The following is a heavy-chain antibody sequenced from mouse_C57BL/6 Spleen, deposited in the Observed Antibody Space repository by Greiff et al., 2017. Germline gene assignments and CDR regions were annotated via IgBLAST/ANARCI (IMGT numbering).Heavy chain of an antibody. J-gene: IGHJ3*01. CDR2: ISSGGSYT. CDR1: GFTFSSYG. V-gene: IGHV5-6*01. Sequence: EVQRVESGGDLVKPGGSLKLSCAASGFTFSSYGMSWVRQTPDKRLEWVATISSGGSYTYYPDSVKGRFTISRDNAKNTLYLQMSSLKSEDTAMYYCARQGAMVTTGFAYWGQGTLVTVSA. CDR3: ARQGAMVTTGFAY. D-gene: IGHD2-2*01.